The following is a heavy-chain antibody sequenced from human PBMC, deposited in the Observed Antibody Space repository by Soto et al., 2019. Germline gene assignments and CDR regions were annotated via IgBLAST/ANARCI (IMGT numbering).Heavy chain of an antibody. CDR3: PRSGAPAGY. CDR2: ISAYNGNT. V-gene: IGHV1-18*01. J-gene: IGHJ4*02. CDR1: GYTFTSYA. D-gene: IGHD3-10*01. Sequence: QVQLVQSGAEVKKPGASVKVSCKASGYTFTSYAIRWVRQAPGQGLEWMGWISAYNGNTNYSQKCQGRVTMTTNTSSTTAYMGLTSLRSDDTSVYFCPRSGAPAGYWGQGTLVTVSS.